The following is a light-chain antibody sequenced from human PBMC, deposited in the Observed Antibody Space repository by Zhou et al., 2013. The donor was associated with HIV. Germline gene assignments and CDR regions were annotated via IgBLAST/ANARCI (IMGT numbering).Light chain of an antibody. CDR1: QSISNW. CDR2: QAS. CDR3: QQYNSYWT. V-gene: IGKV1-5*03. Sequence: DIQMTQSPSTLSASVGDRVTITCRASQSISNWLAWYQQNPGQAPQLLIYQASTLQSGVPSRFSGSGSGTEFTLTISSLQPDDFATYYCQQYNSYWTFGQGTKVEIK. J-gene: IGKJ1*01.